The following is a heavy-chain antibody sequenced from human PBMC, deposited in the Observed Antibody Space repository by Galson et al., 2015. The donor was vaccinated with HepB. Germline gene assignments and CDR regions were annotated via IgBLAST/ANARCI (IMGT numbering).Heavy chain of an antibody. J-gene: IGHJ1*01. D-gene: IGHD3-22*01. Sequence: SVKVSCKASGYTFTSYDINWVRQATGQGLEWMGWMNPNSGNTGYAQKFQGRVTMTRNTSISTAYMELSSLRSEDTAVYYCARRGGGRYDSSGYHFQHWGQGTLVTVSS. CDR2: MNPNSGNT. CDR3: ARRGGGRYDSSGYHFQH. CDR1: GYTFTSYD. V-gene: IGHV1-8*01.